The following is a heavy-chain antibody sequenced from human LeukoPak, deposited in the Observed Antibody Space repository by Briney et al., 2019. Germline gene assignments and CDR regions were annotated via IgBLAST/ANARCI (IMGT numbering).Heavy chain of an antibody. CDR2: INPNSGDT. J-gene: IGHJ4*02. D-gene: IGHD2-2*01. Sequence: ASVKVSCKASGYTFTGYYMHWVRQAPGQGLEWMGWINPNSGDTNYAQKFQGRVTMTRDTSISTAYMELSRLTSDDTAVYYCARESYCSSPSCSHDYWGQGTLVTVSS. V-gene: IGHV1-2*02. CDR1: GYTFTGYY. CDR3: ARESYCSSPSCSHDY.